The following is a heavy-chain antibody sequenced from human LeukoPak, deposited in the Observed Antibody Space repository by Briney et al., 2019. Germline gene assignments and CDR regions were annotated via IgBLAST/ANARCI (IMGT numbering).Heavy chain of an antibody. CDR1: GYSISSGYY. J-gene: IGHJ5*02. V-gene: IGHV4-38-2*02. CDR2: IYHSGST. Sequence: PSETLSLTCTVSGYSISSGYYWGWIRPPPGKGLEWIGSIYHSGSTYYNPSLKSRVTISVDTSKNQFSLKLSSVIAADTAVYYCARLPDYDFWSGYYSGWFDPWGQGTLVTVSS. CDR3: ARLPDYDFWSGYYSGWFDP. D-gene: IGHD3-3*01.